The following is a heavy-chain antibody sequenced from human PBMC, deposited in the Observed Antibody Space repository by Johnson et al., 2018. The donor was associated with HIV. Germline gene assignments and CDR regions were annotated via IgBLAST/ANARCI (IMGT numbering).Heavy chain of an antibody. D-gene: IGHD2-21*02. J-gene: IGHJ3*02. V-gene: IGHV3-30-3*01. Sequence: VQLVESGGGVVQPGRSLRLSCAASGFSFTKYAMHWVRQAPGKGLEWVAIISYDGSNKYYADSVKGRFTISRDNSKNTLYLQMNSLRAKDTAVYYCARAPRAFCDGDCYPNAFGIWGQGTMVTVSS. CDR3: ARAPRAFCDGDCYPNAFGI. CDR1: GFSFTKYA. CDR2: ISYDGSNK.